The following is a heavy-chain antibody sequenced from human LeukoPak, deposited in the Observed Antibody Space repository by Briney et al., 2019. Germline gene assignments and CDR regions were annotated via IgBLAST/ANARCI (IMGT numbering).Heavy chain of an antibody. V-gene: IGHV3-7*01. J-gene: IGHJ4*02. D-gene: IGHD3-10*01. CDR1: GFTFSSSW. CDR2: IKEDGSEK. Sequence: SGGPLRLSCAASGFTFSSSWMNWVRQAPGKGLEWVANIKEDGSEKYYVDSVKGRFTISRDNAKKSLYLQMNSLRAEDTAVYYCTRVSLLDSPDYWGQGTLVTVSS. CDR3: TRVSLLDSPDY.